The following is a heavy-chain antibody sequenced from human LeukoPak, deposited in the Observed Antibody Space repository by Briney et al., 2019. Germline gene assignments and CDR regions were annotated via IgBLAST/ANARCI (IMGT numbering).Heavy chain of an antibody. CDR3: ARGWELDP. J-gene: IGHJ5*02. CDR2: INQDGSEK. V-gene: IGHV3-7*05. D-gene: IGHD1-26*01. CDR1: GFPFSRYW. Sequence: GGSLRLSCAAPGFPFSRYWLSWVRQAPGKGLEWVANINQDGSEKYYVDSVKGRFTISRDNAKNSLYLQMNSLRVEDTAVYYCARGWELDPWGQGTLVTVSS.